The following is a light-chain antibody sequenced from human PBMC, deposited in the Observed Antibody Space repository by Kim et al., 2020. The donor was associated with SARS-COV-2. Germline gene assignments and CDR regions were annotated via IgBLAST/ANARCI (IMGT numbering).Light chain of an antibody. V-gene: IGKV1-39*01. Sequence: DIQMTQSPSSLSASIGDRVTITCRASQTINTYLNWYQQKPGKAPKLLIYVTSNLQNGVPSRFSGSGSGTDFTLSISSLQPEDFATYYCQQGLTFGGGTKVDIK. CDR3: QQGLT. CDR1: QTINTY. CDR2: VTS. J-gene: IGKJ4*01.